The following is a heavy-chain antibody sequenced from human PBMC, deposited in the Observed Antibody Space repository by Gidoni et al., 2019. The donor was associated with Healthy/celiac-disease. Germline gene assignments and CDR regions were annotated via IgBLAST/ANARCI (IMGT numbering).Heavy chain of an antibody. CDR2: ISYDGSNK. D-gene: IGHD3-10*01. CDR3: AKNNKGRGSGSYYKRGGWYYYGMDV. V-gene: IGHV3-30*18. J-gene: IGHJ6*02. CDR1: GFTFSSYG. Sequence: QVQLVESGGGVVQPGRSLRLSCAASGFTFSSYGMHWVRQAPGKGLEWVAVISYDGSNKYYADSVKGRFTISRDNSKNTLYLQMNSLRAEDTAVYYCAKNNKGRGSGSYYKRGGWYYYGMDVWGQGTTVTVSS.